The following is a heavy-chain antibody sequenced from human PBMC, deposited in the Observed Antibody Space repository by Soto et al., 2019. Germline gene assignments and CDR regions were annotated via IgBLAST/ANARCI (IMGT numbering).Heavy chain of an antibody. CDR1: GGTFSIYA. J-gene: IGHJ3*02. CDR3: ARTYYDSSGYLRDDAFDI. Sequence: SVKVSCRASGGTFSIYAISWVRQAPGQGLEWMGGIIPIFGTANYAQKFQGRVTITADESTSTAYMELSSLRSEDTAVYYCARTYYDSSGYLRDDAFDIWGQGTMVTVSS. V-gene: IGHV1-69*13. D-gene: IGHD3-22*01. CDR2: IIPIFGTA.